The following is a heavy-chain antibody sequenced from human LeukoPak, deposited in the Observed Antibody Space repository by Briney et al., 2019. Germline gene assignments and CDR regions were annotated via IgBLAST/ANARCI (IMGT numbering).Heavy chain of an antibody. CDR2: IYHSGST. CDR3: ARGYYGSGSSIPDAFDI. J-gene: IGHJ3*02. D-gene: IGHD3-10*01. CDR1: GGSISSGGYY. V-gene: IGHV4-30-2*01. Sequence: PSQTLSLICTVSGGSISSGGYYWSWIRQPPGKGLEWIGYIYHSGSTYYNPSLKSRVTISVDRSKNQFSLKLSSVTAADTAVYYCARGYYGSGSSIPDAFDIWGQGTMVTVSS.